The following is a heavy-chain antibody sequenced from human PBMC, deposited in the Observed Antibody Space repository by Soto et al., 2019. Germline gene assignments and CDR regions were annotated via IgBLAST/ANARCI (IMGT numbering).Heavy chain of an antibody. D-gene: IGHD3-22*01. V-gene: IGHV3-74*03. J-gene: IGHJ4*02. CDR2: IDSDGTTT. CDR1: GFTFRRYW. CDR3: ERVGDSGYYLGRFDY. Sequence: EVQVVESGGGLVQPGGSLRLSCVASGFTFRRYWMHWVRQAPGKGLVWVSRIDSDGTTTQYEDSVRGRFTISRDNAKNTLFLQMNSMRAEDTAVYYCERVGDSGYYLGRFDYWGQGTLVTVSS.